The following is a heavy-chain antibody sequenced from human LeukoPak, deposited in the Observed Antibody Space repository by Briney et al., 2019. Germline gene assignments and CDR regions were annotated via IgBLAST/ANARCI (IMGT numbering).Heavy chain of an antibody. V-gene: IGHV3-23*01. D-gene: IGHD2/OR15-2a*01. CDR1: GVIISSYA. CDR2: INGRGDNT. J-gene: IGHJ5*02. CDR3: AKDRVSPGFNWFDP. Sequence: GGSLRLSCAASGVIISSYAMSWIRQAPGKGLEWVSAINGRGDNTYYADFVKGRFTISRDNSKSTVYLQMNSLRTEDTAVYYCAKDRVSPGFNWFDPWGQGTLVTVSS.